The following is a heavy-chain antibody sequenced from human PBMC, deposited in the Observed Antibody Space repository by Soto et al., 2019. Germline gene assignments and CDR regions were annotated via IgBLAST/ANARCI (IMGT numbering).Heavy chain of an antibody. CDR1: GGSISSSNW. J-gene: IGHJ4*02. Sequence: QVQLQESGPGLVKPSGTLSLTCAVSGGSISSSNWWSWVRQPPGQGLEWIGEIYHSGSTNYNPSLKRRVTISVDKSKNQFSRKLSSVTAADTAVYYCARGLSSGWYDDYWGQGTLVTVSS. CDR2: IYHSGST. CDR3: ARGLSSGWYDDY. D-gene: IGHD6-19*01. V-gene: IGHV4-4*02.